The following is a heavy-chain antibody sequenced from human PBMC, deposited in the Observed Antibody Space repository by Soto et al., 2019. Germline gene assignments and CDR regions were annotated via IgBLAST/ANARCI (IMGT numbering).Heavy chain of an antibody. CDR2: ISGSGGST. Sequence: GGSLRLSCAASGFTFSSYAMSWVRQARGKGLEWVSAISGSGGSTYYADSVKGRFTISRDNSKNTLYLQMNSLRAEDTAVYYCAKGATVTTFWSIDPWGQGTLVTVSS. D-gene: IGHD4-17*01. CDR1: GFTFSSYA. J-gene: IGHJ5*02. CDR3: AKGATVTTFWSIDP. V-gene: IGHV3-23*01.